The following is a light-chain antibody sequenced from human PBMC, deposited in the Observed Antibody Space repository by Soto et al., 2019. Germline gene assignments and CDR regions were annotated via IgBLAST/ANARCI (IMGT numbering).Light chain of an antibody. Sequence: DIVMTQSPDSLAVSLGERATINCKSSQSVLYSSNNKNYLAWYQQKPGQPPKLLIYWASTRESGVPDRFSGSGSGTDFTLTIXSLQAEDVAVYYCQQYYSTPPTFGQGTKVEIK. CDR3: QQYYSTPPT. CDR2: WAS. CDR1: QSVLYSSNNKNY. V-gene: IGKV4-1*01. J-gene: IGKJ1*01.